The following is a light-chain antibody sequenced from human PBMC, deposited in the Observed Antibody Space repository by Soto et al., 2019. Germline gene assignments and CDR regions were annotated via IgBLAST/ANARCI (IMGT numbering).Light chain of an antibody. CDR2: DVS. Sequence: QSALTQPRSVSGSPGQSVTISCTGTSSDVGTYNFVSWYQHHPGKAPKFMIYDVSKRPSGVPDRFSGSKSGNTASLTISGLQTEDEADYYCSSYAGTYTVFGGGTQLTVL. V-gene: IGLV2-11*01. CDR1: SSDVGTYNF. CDR3: SSYAGTYTV. J-gene: IGLJ2*01.